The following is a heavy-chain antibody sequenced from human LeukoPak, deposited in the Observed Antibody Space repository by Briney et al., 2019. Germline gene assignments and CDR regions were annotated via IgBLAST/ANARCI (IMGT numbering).Heavy chain of an antibody. Sequence: GGSLRLSCAASGFTFSSYSMNWVRQAPGKGLEWVSSISSSSSYIYYADSVKGRFTISRDNAKNSLYLQMNSLRAEDTAVYYCARDLKGYGSGSYSIYGMDVWGQGTTVTVSS. V-gene: IGHV3-21*01. D-gene: IGHD3-10*01. CDR1: GFTFSSYS. CDR2: ISSSSSYI. J-gene: IGHJ6*02. CDR3: ARDLKGYGSGSYSIYGMDV.